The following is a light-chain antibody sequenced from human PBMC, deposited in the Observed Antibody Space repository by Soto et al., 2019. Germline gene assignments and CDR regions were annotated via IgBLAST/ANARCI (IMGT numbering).Light chain of an antibody. V-gene: IGKV1-9*01. J-gene: IGKJ1*01. CDR1: HDINRY. CDR2: AAS. Sequence: DIRLTQSPSFLSASVGDRATITCRASHDINRYLAWYQQKPGKAPKLLIYAASTLHNAVPSRFSGAGSGTEFTLTISSLQPEDFATYYCQQLHIYPRTFGQGTKVEF. CDR3: QQLHIYPRT.